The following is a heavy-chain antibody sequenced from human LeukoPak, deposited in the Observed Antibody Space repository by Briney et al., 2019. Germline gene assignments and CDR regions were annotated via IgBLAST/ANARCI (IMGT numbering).Heavy chain of an antibody. CDR3: ARDQYSYAHAAH. CDR1: GFTVSSNY. CDR2: IYSGGTT. V-gene: IGHV3-66*01. D-gene: IGHD5-18*01. J-gene: IGHJ4*02. Sequence: GGSLRLSCAASGFTVSSNYMSWVRQAPGKGLERVSVIYSGGTTYYADSVKGRFTISRDNSKNTLHLQMNSLRAEDTAVYYCARDQYSYAHAAHWGQGTLVTVSS.